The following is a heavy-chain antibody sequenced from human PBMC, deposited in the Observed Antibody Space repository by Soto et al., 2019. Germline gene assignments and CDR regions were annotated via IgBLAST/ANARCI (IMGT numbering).Heavy chain of an antibody. Sequence: QVQLVQSGAEVKKPGASVKVSCKASGYTFTSYGISWVRQAPGQGLEWMGWISTYNGNTNYAQKFQGRVTMTTDTSTSTAYMELRSLRSDDTAVYYCARETWYEFSGSYWALDIWGQGTMVTVAS. V-gene: IGHV1-18*01. D-gene: IGHD1-26*01. CDR2: ISTYNGNT. CDR1: GYTFTSYG. J-gene: IGHJ3*02. CDR3: ARETWYEFSGSYWALDI.